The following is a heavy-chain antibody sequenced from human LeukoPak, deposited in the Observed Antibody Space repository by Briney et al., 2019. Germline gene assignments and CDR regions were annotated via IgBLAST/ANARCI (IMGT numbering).Heavy chain of an antibody. CDR2: IYHSGST. CDR1: GGSISSGGYY. J-gene: IGHJ4*02. Sequence: PSETLSLTCTVSGGSISSGGYYWSWIRQPPGKGLEWIGYIYHSGSTYYNPSLKSRVTISVDRSKNQFSLKLSSVTAADTAVYYCARGRVYDSSGYPYGYWGQGTLVTVSS. D-gene: IGHD3-22*01. V-gene: IGHV4-30-2*01. CDR3: ARGRVYDSSGYPYGY.